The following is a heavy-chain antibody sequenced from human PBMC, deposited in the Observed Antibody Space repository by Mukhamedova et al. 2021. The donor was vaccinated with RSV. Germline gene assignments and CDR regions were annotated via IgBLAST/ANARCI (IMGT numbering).Heavy chain of an antibody. CDR2: VSGGGGKT. CDR3: TKQTGYSSGWRSDY. Sequence: VRQTPGQGLEWISDVSGGGGKTNYADSVKGRFTVSRDNSKNTLYLQMDSLRGEDTGVYFCTKQTGYSSGWRSDYWGQGTQVTVFS. D-gene: IGHD6-19*01. J-gene: IGHJ4*02. V-gene: IGHV3-23*01.